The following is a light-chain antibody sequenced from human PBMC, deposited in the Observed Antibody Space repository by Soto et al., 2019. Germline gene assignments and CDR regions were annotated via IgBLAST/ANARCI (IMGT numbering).Light chain of an antibody. CDR3: LQYNSYWGT. Sequence: DIQMTQSPSTLSASVGDRVTITCRASQSISSWLAWYQQKPGKAPKLLIYDASSLESGVPSRFSGSGSGTEFPLTLSSLQPDDFATYYCLQYNSYWGTFGQGTKLEIK. CDR1: QSISSW. CDR2: DAS. J-gene: IGKJ1*01. V-gene: IGKV1-5*01.